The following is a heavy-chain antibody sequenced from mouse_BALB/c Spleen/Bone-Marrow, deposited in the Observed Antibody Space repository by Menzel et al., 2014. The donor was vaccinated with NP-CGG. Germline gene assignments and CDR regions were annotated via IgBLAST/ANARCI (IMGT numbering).Heavy chain of an antibody. CDR2: IYFGSGST. CDR1: GYTFTSYW. V-gene: IGHV1S22*01. CDR3: SSWDY. Sequence: QQSGSDLVRPGASGKLSCKASGYTFTSYWLHCVKQRYGQGLEWIVNIYFGSGSTNYAETFKSKGTLTVDTSSSTAYMHLSSLTSEDSAVYYCSSWDYWGQGTTLTVSS. J-gene: IGHJ2*01.